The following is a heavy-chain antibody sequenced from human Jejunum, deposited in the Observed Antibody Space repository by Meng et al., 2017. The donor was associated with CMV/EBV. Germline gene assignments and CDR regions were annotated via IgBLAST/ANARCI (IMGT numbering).Heavy chain of an antibody. J-gene: IGHJ4*02. CDR2: IDNRGST. V-gene: IGHV4-30-4*01. CDR3: ARGYSSGWYYFHY. CDR1: GGSISSGDFC. D-gene: IGHD6-19*01. Sequence: HRQESCPGLVRPSQTLSLTCTASGGSISSGDFCWSWIRQPPGKGLEWIGYIDNRGSTYYNPSLTSRVTVSMDTSKNQFSLKLTSVTAAGTAVYYCARGYSSGWYYFHYWGQGTLVTVSS.